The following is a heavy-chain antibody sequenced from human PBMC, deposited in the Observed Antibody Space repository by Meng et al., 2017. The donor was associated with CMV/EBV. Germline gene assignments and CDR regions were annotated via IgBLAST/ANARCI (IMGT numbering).Heavy chain of an antibody. J-gene: IGHJ4*02. Sequence: SGFAFSNDGMHWVRQAPGKGLEWVAVISYDGSNKYYGDSVKGRFTISRDNSKNTLYLQMNSLRAEDTAVYSCAKARDSDGYYYVFDYWGQGTVVTVSS. CDR1: GFAFSNDG. D-gene: IGHD3-22*01. CDR3: AKARDSDGYYYVFDY. V-gene: IGHV3-30*18. CDR2: ISYDGSNK.